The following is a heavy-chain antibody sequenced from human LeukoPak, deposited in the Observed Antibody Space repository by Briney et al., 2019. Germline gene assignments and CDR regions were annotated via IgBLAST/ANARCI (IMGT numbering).Heavy chain of an antibody. CDR3: ARAQGRVGAFDY. J-gene: IGHJ4*02. CDR2: ISYDGSNK. D-gene: IGHD1-26*01. Sequence: GGSLRLSCAASGFTFSSYAMHWVRQAPGKGLEWVAVISYDGSNKYYADSVKGRFTISRDNSKNTLYLQMNSLRAEDTAVYYCARAQGRVGAFDYWGQGTLVTVSS. V-gene: IGHV3-30-3*01. CDR1: GFTFSSYA.